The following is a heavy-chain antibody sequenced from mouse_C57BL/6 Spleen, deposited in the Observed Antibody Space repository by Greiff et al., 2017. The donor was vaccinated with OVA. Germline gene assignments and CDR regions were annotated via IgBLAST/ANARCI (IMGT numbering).Heavy chain of an antibody. CDR2: IRSKSKNYAT. CDR1: GFSFNTYA. CDR3: VRSYSVV. V-gene: IGHV10-1*01. J-gene: IGHJ1*03. Sequence: GGGLVQPKGSLKLSCAASGFSFNTYAMNWVRQAPGKGLEWVARIRSKSKNYATYYADSVKDRFTISRDDSESMLYLQMNNLETEDTAMYYCVRSYSVVWGTGTTVTVSS.